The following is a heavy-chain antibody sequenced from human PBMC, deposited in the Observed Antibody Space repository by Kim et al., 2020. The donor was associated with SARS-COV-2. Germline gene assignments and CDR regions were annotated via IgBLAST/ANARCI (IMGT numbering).Heavy chain of an antibody. J-gene: IGHJ5*02. CDR3: ARDAAHSGVPAADNWFDP. Sequence: SETLSLTCTVSGGSISSGDYYWSWIRQPPGKGLEWIGYIYYSGSTYYNPSLKSRVTISVDTSKNQFSLKLSSVTAADTAVYYCARDAAHSGVPAADNWFDPWGQGTLVTVSS. D-gene: IGHD2-2*01. V-gene: IGHV4-30-4*01. CDR1: GGSISSGDYY. CDR2: IYYSGST.